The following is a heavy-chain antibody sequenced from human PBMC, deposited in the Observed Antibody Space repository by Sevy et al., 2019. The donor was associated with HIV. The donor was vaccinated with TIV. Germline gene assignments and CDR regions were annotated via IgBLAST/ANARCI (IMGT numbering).Heavy chain of an antibody. CDR1: GFTFTSYA. CDR2: ISGSHGTP. J-gene: IGHJ4*02. CDR3: AKSEWGNIGFCTRSSCYPFDY. Sequence: GESLKISCVASGFTFTSYAMSWVRQAPGKGLEWVSSISGSHGTPYYADSVKGRFTISRDNSKNTLYLQMSSLRAEDTAVYYCAKSEWGNIGFCTRSSCYPFDYWGQGTLVTVSS. D-gene: IGHD2-2*01. V-gene: IGHV3-23*01.